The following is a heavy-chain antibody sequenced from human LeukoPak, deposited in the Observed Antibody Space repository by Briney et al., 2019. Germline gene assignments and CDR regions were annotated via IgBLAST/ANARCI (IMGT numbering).Heavy chain of an antibody. CDR2: ISGSGGST. Sequence: PGGSLRLSCAASGFTFSSYVMSWVRQAPGKGLEWVSAISGSGGSTYYADSVKGRFTISRDNSKNTLYLQMNSLRAEDTAVYYCAKSLLGYCSSTSCPPTGYWGQGTLVTVSS. V-gene: IGHV3-23*01. J-gene: IGHJ4*02. CDR1: GFTFSSYV. D-gene: IGHD2-2*01. CDR3: AKSLLGYCSSTSCPPTGY.